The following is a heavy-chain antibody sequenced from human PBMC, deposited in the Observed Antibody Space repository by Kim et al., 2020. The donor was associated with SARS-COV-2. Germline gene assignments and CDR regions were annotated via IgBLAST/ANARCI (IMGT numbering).Heavy chain of an antibody. CDR2: IWYDGSNK. J-gene: IGHJ5*02. D-gene: IGHD2-2*01. Sequence: GGSLRLSCAASGFTFSSYGMHWVRQAPGKGLEWVAVIWYDGSNKYYADSVKGRFTISRDNSKNTLYLQMNSLRAEDTAVYYCAKDWAAMPGGWLDPWGQGTLVTVSS. CDR1: GFTFSSYG. V-gene: IGHV3-33*06. CDR3: AKDWAAMPGGWLDP.